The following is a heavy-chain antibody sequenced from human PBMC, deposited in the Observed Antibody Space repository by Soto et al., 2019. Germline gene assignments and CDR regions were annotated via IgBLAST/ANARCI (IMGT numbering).Heavy chain of an antibody. V-gene: IGHV3-21*01. J-gene: IGHJ3*02. CDR2: ISSSSSYI. CDR3: ARVWDDAFDI. D-gene: IGHD1-26*01. CDR1: GFTFSSYS. Sequence: PGGSLRLSCAASGFTFSSYSMNWVRQAPGKGLEWVSSISSSSSYIYYADSVKGRFTISRDNAKNSLYLQMNSPRAEDTAVYYCARVWDDAFDIWGQGTMVTVSS.